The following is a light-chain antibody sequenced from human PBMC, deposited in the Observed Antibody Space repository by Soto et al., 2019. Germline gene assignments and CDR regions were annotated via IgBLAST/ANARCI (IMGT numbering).Light chain of an antibody. V-gene: IGKV1-27*01. J-gene: IGKJ4*01. Sequence: DIQMTQSPSSLSASVGDRVTITCRTSQDIRNYFAWYQQKQGKVPKLLIYAASTLQSGVPSRFSGGGSGTDFSLTISSLQPEDVATYYCQKYNSAPHTFGGGTKVEIQ. CDR2: AAS. CDR1: QDIRNY. CDR3: QKYNSAPHT.